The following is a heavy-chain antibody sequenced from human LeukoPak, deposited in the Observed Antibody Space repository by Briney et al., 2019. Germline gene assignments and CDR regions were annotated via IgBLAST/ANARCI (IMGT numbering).Heavy chain of an antibody. Sequence: PGGSLRLSCAASGFTFSSYAMSWVRQAPGKGLEWVSAISGSGGSTYYADSVKGRFTISRDNSKNTLYLQMNSLRAEDTAVYYCAKDRIGAYSSSWYYFEYWGQGTLVTVSS. D-gene: IGHD6-13*01. CDR3: AKDRIGAYSSSWYYFEY. CDR1: GFTFSSYA. V-gene: IGHV3-23*01. CDR2: ISGSGGST. J-gene: IGHJ4*02.